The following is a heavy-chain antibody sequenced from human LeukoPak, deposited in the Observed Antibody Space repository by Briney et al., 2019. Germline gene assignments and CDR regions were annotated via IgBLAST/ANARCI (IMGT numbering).Heavy chain of an antibody. V-gene: IGHV4-34*01. Sequence: SETLSFTCAVYGGSFSGYYWSWIRQPPGKGLEWIGEINHSGSTNYNPSLKSRVTISVDTSKNQFSLKLSSVTAADTAVYYCARGESRIETPSYWGQGTLVTVSS. CDR3: ARGESRIETPSY. CDR2: INHSGST. CDR1: GGSFSGYY. D-gene: IGHD3-16*02. J-gene: IGHJ4*02.